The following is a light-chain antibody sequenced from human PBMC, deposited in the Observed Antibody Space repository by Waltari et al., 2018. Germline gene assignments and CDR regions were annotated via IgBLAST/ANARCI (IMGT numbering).Light chain of an antibody. Sequence: DIVMTQSPDSLTVSLGERATINYKSSQTVLYTSNNKNYLAWYQQKPGQPPKLLIYWASTRESGVPDRFTGSGSGTDFTLSISSLQAEDVAVYFCQQYHTTPFTFGPGTKLDIK. CDR2: WAS. V-gene: IGKV4-1*01. CDR1: QTVLYTSNNKNY. CDR3: QQYHTTPFT. J-gene: IGKJ3*01.